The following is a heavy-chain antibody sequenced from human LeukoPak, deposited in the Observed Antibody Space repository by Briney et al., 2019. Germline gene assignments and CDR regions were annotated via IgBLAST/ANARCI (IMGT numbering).Heavy chain of an antibody. D-gene: IGHD6-19*01. Sequence: SETLSLTCTVSGGSISSYYWSWIRQPPGKGLEWIGYIYYSGSTNYNPSLKSRVTISVDTSKNQFSLKLSYVTAADTAVYYCARDFTVAGTGAFDIWGQGTMVTVSS. CDR3: ARDFTVAGTGAFDI. CDR2: IYYSGST. J-gene: IGHJ3*02. V-gene: IGHV4-59*01. CDR1: GGSISSYY.